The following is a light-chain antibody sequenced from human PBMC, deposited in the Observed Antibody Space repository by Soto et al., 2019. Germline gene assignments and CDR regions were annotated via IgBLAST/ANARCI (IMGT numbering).Light chain of an antibody. Sequence: EIVMTQSPATLSVSPGERATLSCRASQSVRSNLAWYQKKPGQAPRLLIYSASTRATGIPARFSGTGSGTEFTLTISSLQSEDFAVYYCQQRSNWPPITFGQGTRLEIK. CDR1: QSVRSN. CDR3: QQRSNWPPIT. V-gene: IGKV3-15*01. CDR2: SAS. J-gene: IGKJ5*01.